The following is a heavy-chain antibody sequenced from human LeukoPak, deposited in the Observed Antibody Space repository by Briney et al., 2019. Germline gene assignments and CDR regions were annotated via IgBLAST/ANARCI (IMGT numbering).Heavy chain of an antibody. J-gene: IGHJ4*02. Sequence: SETLSLTCTVSGGSISTYYWSWTRQPPGKGLEWIGYIYYSGSTNYNPSLKSRVTISVDTSKNQFSLKLSSVTAADTAVYYCARGADIVATTMYYFDYWGQGTLVTVSS. CDR2: IYYSGST. D-gene: IGHD5-12*01. CDR3: ARGADIVATTMYYFDY. CDR1: GGSISTYY. V-gene: IGHV4-59*01.